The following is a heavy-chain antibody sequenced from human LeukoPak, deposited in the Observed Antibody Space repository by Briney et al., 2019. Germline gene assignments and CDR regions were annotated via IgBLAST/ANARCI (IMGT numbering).Heavy chain of an antibody. V-gene: IGHV1-2*02. CDR2: IHPRSGET. Sequence: GASVNVSCKASGYSFTAFYIHWVRLAPGQGLEGMGWIHPRSGETNYAYKFRGRVTMTRDTSISTAYMDLGSLGSDDTAVYYCARDGEYGTGSYYRGCFDYWGQGILVTVSS. D-gene: IGHD3-10*01. CDR3: ARDGEYGTGSYYRGCFDY. J-gene: IGHJ4*02. CDR1: GYSFTAFY.